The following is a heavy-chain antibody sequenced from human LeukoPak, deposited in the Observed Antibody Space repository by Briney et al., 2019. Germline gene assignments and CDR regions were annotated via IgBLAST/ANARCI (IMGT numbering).Heavy chain of an antibody. CDR1: GDSISGYY. Sequence: SETLSLACTVSGDSISGYYWTWIRQPADKGLEWIGRIYSDGSTSYNPSLKSRITMSLDTSKNRFSLKLNSMTAADTAVYYCARDSSGWPSLDHWGQGTLVTVSS. CDR3: ARDSSGWPSLDH. V-gene: IGHV4-4*07. D-gene: IGHD6-19*01. CDR2: IYSDGST. J-gene: IGHJ4*02.